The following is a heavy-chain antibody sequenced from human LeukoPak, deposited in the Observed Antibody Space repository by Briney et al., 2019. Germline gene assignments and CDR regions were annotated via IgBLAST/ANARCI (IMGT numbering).Heavy chain of an antibody. D-gene: IGHD4-11*01. V-gene: IGHV4-4*07. J-gene: IGHJ6*03. CDR3: ASTVNAITPTSYYYYYYMDV. CDR1: GGSISSYY. Sequence: SETLSLTCTVSGGSISSYYWSWIRQPAGKGLEWIGRIYTSGSTNYNPSLKSRVTISVDTSKNQFSLKLSSVTAADTAVYYCASTVNAITPTSYYYYYYMDVWGKGTTVTVSS. CDR2: IYTSGST.